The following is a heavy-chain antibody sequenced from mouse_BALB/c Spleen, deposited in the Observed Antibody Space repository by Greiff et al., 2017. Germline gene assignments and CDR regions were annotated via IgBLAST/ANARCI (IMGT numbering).Heavy chain of an antibody. CDR1: GFTFSSFG. D-gene: IGHD1-1*01. CDR3: ARGGYYGSGGGYFDV. V-gene: IGHV5-17*02. Sequence: DVMLVESGGGLVQPGGSRKLSCAASGFTFSSFGMHWVRQAPEKGLEWVAYISSGSSTIYYADTVKGRFTISRDNPKNTLFLQMTSLRSEDTAMYYCARGGYYGSGGGYFDVWGAGTTVTVSS. J-gene: IGHJ1*01. CDR2: ISSGSSTI.